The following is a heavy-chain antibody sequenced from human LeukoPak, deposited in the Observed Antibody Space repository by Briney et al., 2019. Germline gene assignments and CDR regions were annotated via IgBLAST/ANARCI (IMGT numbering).Heavy chain of an antibody. D-gene: IGHD3-10*01. J-gene: IGHJ6*03. CDR3: ARGVLWFGENDYYYMDV. V-gene: IGHV4-59*01. CDR1: GGSISSYY. Sequence: SEALSLTCTVSGGSISSYYWSWIRQPPGKGLEWMGYIYYSGSTNYNPSLKSRVTISVDTSKNQFSLKLSSVTAADTAVYYCARGVLWFGENDYYYMDVWGKGTTVTVSS. CDR2: IYYSGST.